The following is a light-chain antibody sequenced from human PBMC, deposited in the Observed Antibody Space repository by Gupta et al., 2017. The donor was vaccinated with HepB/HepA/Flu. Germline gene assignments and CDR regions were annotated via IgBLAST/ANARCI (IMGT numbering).Light chain of an antibody. CDR1: SSNIGSNY. CDR2: RKN. V-gene: IGLV1-47*01. CDR3: AAWDDSLSGYVV. Sequence: QSVLTQPPSASGTPGQRVTISCSGSSSNIGSNYVCWYQHLPGTAPKLLIYRKNQRPSGVPDRFSGSKSGTSASLAISGLRSEDEGDYYCAAWDDSLSGYVVFGGGTKLTVL. J-gene: IGLJ2*01.